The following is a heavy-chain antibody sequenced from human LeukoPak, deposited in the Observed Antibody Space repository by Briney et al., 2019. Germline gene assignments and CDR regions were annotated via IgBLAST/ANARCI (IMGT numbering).Heavy chain of an antibody. V-gene: IGHV3-7*01. CDR2: INHDGSVK. Sequence: PGGSLRLSCVASGFTFSSSWMAWVRPAPGKGLQWVANINHDGSVKNYVGSVKGRFAISRDNAQNSFYLQMNSLETDDTAVYYCAKDSYSKGDYWGQGTLVTVSS. J-gene: IGHJ4*02. D-gene: IGHD4-11*01. CDR1: GFTFSSSW. CDR3: AKDSYSKGDY.